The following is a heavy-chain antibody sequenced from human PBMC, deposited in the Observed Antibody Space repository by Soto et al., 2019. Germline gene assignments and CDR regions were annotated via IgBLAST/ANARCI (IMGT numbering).Heavy chain of an antibody. CDR2: IYWDDDE. CDR1: GFSLSTSGVG. J-gene: IGHJ6*02. D-gene: IGHD2-15*01. V-gene: IGHV2-5*05. Sequence: QITLKESGPTLVKPTQTLTLTCTFSGFSLSTSGVGVAWIRQSPGKALEWLALIYWDDDERYGPSLKTRLTITKDTSKSQVVLTMTNVDPVDTATYYCAHTGGRGGGRDVWGQGTTVTVSS. CDR3: AHTGGRGGGRDV.